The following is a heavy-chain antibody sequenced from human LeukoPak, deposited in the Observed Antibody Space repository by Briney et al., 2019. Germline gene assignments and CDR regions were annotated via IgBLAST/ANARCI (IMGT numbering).Heavy chain of an antibody. CDR1: GGSISSSSYY. D-gene: IGHD3-22*01. J-gene: IGHJ3*02. V-gene: IGHV4-39*07. CDR2: IYYSGST. Sequence: SETLSLTCTVSGGSISSSSYYWGWIRQPPGKGLEWIGSIYYSGSTYYNPSLKSRVTISVDTSKNQFSLKLSSVTAADTAVYYCARGDYYDSSGYYYVADAFDIWGQGTMVTVSS. CDR3: ARGDYYDSSGYYYVADAFDI.